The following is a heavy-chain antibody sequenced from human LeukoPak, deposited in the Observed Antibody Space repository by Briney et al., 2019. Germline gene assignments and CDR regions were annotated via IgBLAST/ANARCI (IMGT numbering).Heavy chain of an antibody. CDR1: GGSFSGYY. CDR2: INHSGST. J-gene: IGHJ4*02. D-gene: IGHD4-17*01. Sequence: SETLPLTCAVYGGSFSGYYWSWIRQPPGKGLEWIGEINHSGSTNYNPSLKSRVTISVDTSKNQFSLKLSSVTAADTAVYYCARLGSTVTNALDYWGQGTLVTVSS. V-gene: IGHV4-34*01. CDR3: ARLGSTVTNALDY.